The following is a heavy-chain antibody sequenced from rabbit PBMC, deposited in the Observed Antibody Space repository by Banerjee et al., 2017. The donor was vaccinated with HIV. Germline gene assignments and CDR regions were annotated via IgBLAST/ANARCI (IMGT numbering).Heavy chain of an antibody. CDR2: IYSSNGDK. Sequence: QEQLVESGGGLVQPEGSLTLTCKASGSDISSNAMCWVRQAPGKGLELIACIYSSNGDKWYASWVNGRFTISRSTSLNTVDLKMTSLTAADTATYFCARDLAGVMGWNFNLWGPGTLVTVS. V-gene: IGHV1S47*01. J-gene: IGHJ4*01. D-gene: IGHD4-1*01. CDR3: ARDLAGVMGWNFNL. CDR1: GSDISSNA.